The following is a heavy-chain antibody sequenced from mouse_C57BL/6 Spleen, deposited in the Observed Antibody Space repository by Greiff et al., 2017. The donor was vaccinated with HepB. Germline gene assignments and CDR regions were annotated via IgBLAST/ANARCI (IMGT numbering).Heavy chain of an antibody. D-gene: IGHD2-1*01. CDR2: INPNNGGT. CDR3: AGGNYGGDY. V-gene: IGHV1-22*01. CDR1: GYTFTDYN. Sequence: EVQLQESGPELVKPGASVKMSCKASGYTFTDYNMHWVKQSHGKSLEWIGYINPNNGGTSYNQKFKGKATLTVNKSSSTAYMELRSLTSEDSAVYYCAGGNYGGDYWGQGTTLTVSS. J-gene: IGHJ2*01.